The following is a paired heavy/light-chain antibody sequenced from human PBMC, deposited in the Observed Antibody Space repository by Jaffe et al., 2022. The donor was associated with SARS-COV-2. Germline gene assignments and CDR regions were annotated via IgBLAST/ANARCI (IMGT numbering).Light chain of an antibody. CDR1: SSNIGSNY. V-gene: IGLV1-47*01. CDR3: AAWDDSLSGSWV. J-gene: IGLJ3*02. CDR2: RNN. Sequence: QSVLTQPPSASGTPGQRVTISCSGSSSNIGSNYVYWYQQLPGTAPKLLIYRNNQRPSGVPDRFSGSKSGTSASLAISGLRSEDEADYYCAAWDDSLSGSWVFGGGTKLTVL.
Heavy chain of an antibody. CDR2: IYTSGST. D-gene: IGHD5-12*01. CDR3: ARDNGGMATLDYYYYGMDV. Sequence: QVQLQESGPGLVKPSQTLSLTCTVSGGSISSGSYYWSWIRQPAGKGLEWIGRIYTSGSTNYNPSLKSRVTISVDTSKNQFSLKLSSVTAADTAVYYCARDNGGMATLDYYYYGMDVWGQGTTVTVSS. CDR1: GGSISSGSYY. V-gene: IGHV4-61*02. J-gene: IGHJ6*02.